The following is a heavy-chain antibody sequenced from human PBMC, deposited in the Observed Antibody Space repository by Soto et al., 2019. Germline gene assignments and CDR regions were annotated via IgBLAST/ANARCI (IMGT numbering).Heavy chain of an antibody. CDR1: GFTFSNNW. D-gene: IGHD3-16*01. CDR2: INPDGNEK. V-gene: IGHV3-7*01. J-gene: IGHJ4*02. CDR3: ARTAYDYVN. Sequence: EVQLVESGGGLVQPGGSLRLSCAASGFTFSNNWMSWVRQAPGKGLEWVANINPDGNEKYYVGSLKGRFTISRDNARNSLYLQINSLRAEDTALYYCARTAYDYVNWGQGTLVTVSS.